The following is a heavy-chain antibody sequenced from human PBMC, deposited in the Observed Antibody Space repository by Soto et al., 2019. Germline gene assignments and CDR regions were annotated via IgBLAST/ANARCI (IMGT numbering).Heavy chain of an antibody. CDR1: GVIFSNFG. J-gene: IGHJ4*02. CDR2: IWHDGSNK. CDR3: AGFYVAAGAAPLEY. Sequence: GGTLRLSCAASGVIFSNFGMHWVRQAPGKGLEWVGIIWHDGSNKYYADSVEGRFTISRDNSKNTVYLQMNSLRGEDTGIYYCAGFYVAAGAAPLEYWGQGTLVTVSS. D-gene: IGHD1-26*01. V-gene: IGHV3-33*01.